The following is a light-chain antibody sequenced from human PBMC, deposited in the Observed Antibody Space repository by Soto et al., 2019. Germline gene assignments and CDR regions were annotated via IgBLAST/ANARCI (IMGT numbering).Light chain of an antibody. CDR3: QERSNWL. J-gene: IGKJ3*01. CDR2: DAS. CDR1: QSVSNY. V-gene: IGKV3-11*01. Sequence: ENVVTQSPATLSLSPGERATLYCRARQSVSNYVAWYQQNPGQAHRLLIDDASNRATGIPARFSGSGSGTGFTLTISSLGPEDFAVYFCQERSNWLFGPGTKVDIK.